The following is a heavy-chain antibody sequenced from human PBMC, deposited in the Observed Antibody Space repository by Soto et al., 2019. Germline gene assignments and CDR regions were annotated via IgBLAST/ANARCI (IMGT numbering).Heavy chain of an antibody. CDR1: GFTFSSYA. V-gene: IGHV3-30-3*01. CDR3: ARDQDGLDY. D-gene: IGHD2-15*01. Sequence: PGGSLRLSCAASGFTFSSYAMHWVRQAPGKGLEWVAVISYDGSNKYYADSVKGRFTISRDNSKNTLYLQMNSLRAEDTAVYYCARDQDGLDYWGQGTLVTVSS. CDR2: ISYDGSNK. J-gene: IGHJ4*02.